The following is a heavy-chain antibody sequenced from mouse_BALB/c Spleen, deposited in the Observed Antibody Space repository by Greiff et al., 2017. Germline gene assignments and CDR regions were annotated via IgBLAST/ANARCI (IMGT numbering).Heavy chain of an antibody. D-gene: IGHD1-1*01. V-gene: IGHV1-15*01. CDR1: GYTFTDYE. CDR3: TKGGSSYRDY. CDR2: IDPETGGT. Sequence: VQLQQSGAELVRPGASVTLSCKASGYTFTDYEMHWVKQTPVHGLEWIGAIDPETGGTAYNQKFKGKATLTADKSSSTAYMELRSLTSEDSAVYYCTKGGSSYRDYWGQGTTLTVSA. J-gene: IGHJ2*01.